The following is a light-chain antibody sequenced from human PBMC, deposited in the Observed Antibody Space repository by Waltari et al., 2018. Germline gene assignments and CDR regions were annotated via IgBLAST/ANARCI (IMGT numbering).Light chain of an antibody. J-gene: IGLJ1*01. CDR3: SSFTSSSSFV. CDR1: IRDVGGDKY. CDR2: DVV. V-gene: IGLV2-14*03. Sequence: QSALTQPASVSGSLGQSINISCTGTIRDVGGDKYVSWYQQHPGDVPRLLIYDVVKRPSGVSSLFSGSKSDNTARLTISGLQAADEAHYYCSSFTSSSSFVFGSGTKVTV.